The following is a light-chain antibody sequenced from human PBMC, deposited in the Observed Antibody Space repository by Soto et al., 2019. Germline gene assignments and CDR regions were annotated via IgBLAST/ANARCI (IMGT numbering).Light chain of an antibody. CDR3: GTWDSRLSAVV. CDR1: SSNIGNNY. V-gene: IGLV1-51*02. Sequence: QSVLTQPPSVSAAPGQKVTISCSGSSSNIGNNYVSWYQQLPGTAPKLLIYENNKRPSGIPDRFSGSKSGTSATLGITGLQTGDEADYYCGTWDSRLSAVVFGGGTKLTLL. CDR2: ENN. J-gene: IGLJ2*01.